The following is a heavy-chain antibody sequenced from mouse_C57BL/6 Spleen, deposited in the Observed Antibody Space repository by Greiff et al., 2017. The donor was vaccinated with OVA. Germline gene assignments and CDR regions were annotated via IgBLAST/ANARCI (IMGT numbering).Heavy chain of an antibody. CDR3: ARFYDYEAWFAY. CDR2: INPNNGGT. CDR1: GYTFTDYN. V-gene: IGHV1-22*01. J-gene: IGHJ3*01. D-gene: IGHD2-4*01. Sequence: SGPELVKPGASVKMSCKASGYTFTDYNMHWVKQSHGKSLEWIGYINPNNGGTSYNQKFKGKATLTVNKSSSTAYMELRSLTSEDSAVYYCARFYDYEAWFAYWGQGTLVTVSA.